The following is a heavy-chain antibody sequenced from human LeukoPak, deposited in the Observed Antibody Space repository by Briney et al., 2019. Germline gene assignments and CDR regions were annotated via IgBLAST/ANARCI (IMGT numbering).Heavy chain of an antibody. V-gene: IGHV3-30*02. CDR3: AKETVSGSYAYYFDY. CDR2: IRYDGRNK. Sequence: GGSLRLSCAASGFTFSSYGMHWVRQAPGKGLEWVAFIRYDGRNKYYADSVKGRFTISRDNSKNTLYLQMNSLRAEDTAVYYCAKETVSGSYAYYFDYWGQGTLVTVSS. D-gene: IGHD1-26*01. CDR1: GFTFSSYG. J-gene: IGHJ4*02.